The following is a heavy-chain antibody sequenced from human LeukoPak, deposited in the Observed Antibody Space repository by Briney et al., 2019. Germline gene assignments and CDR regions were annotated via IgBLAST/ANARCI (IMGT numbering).Heavy chain of an antibody. D-gene: IGHD5-18*01. CDR2: IFFAGST. CDR1: GGSIRSYY. J-gene: IGHJ4*02. V-gene: IGHV4-4*09. Sequence: SETLSLTCTVSGGSIRSYYWSWIRQPPGKGLEWIGYIFFAGSTTYNPSLKSRVTISIDTSKNQLSLRLNSVTAADTAVYYCASGERGCSYGPLDYWGQGTLVTVSS. CDR3: ASGERGCSYGPLDY.